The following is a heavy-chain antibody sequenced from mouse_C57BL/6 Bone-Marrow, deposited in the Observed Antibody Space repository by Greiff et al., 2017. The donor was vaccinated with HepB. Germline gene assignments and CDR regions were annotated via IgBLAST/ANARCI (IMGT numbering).Heavy chain of an antibody. V-gene: IGHV1-81*01. D-gene: IGHD1-1*01. Sequence: QVQLQQSGAELARPGASVKLSCKASGYTFTSYGISWVKQSTGQGLEWIGEIYPRSGNTYYNEKFKGKATLTADKSSSTAYMELRSLTSEDSAVYFCARWGTTVVAPNYFDYWGQGTTLTVSS. J-gene: IGHJ2*01. CDR1: GYTFTSYG. CDR2: IYPRSGNT. CDR3: ARWGTTVVAPNYFDY.